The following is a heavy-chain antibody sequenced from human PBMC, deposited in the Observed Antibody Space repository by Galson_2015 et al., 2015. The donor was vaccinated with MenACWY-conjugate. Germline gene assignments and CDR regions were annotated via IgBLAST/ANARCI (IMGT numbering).Heavy chain of an antibody. CDR3: ARSGVGYGERWLDH. J-gene: IGHJ5*02. D-gene: IGHD3-3*01. CDR2: ICSGSTT. Sequence: SLRLSCAASGFTVSTSCVSWVRQAPGEGLEWVSIICSGSTTKYADSVKGRFTISGDNSKSTVYLQMNSLRVEDTAMYYCARSGVGYGERWLDHWGPGTLVPVSS. CDR1: GFTVSTSC. V-gene: IGHV3-53*01.